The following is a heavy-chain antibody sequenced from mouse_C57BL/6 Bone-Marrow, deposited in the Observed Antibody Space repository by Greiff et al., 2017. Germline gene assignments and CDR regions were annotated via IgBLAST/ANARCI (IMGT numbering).Heavy chain of an antibody. Sequence: QVQLQQPGAELVMPGASVKLSCKASGYTFTSYWMHWVKQRPGQGLEWIGEIDPSDSYTNYNQKFKGKSTLTVDKSSSTAYVQLSSLTSEDSAVYYCATYDYDGGAWFAYWGQGTLVTVSA. D-gene: IGHD2-4*01. CDR3: ATYDYDGGAWFAY. CDR1: GYTFTSYW. CDR2: IDPSDSYT. J-gene: IGHJ3*01. V-gene: IGHV1-69*01.